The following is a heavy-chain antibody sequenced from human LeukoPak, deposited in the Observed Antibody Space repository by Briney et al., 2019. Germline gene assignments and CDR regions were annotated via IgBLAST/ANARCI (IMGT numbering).Heavy chain of an antibody. J-gene: IGHJ4*02. CDR1: GFTFSSHA. D-gene: IGHD3-10*01. Sequence: GGSLRLSCAVSGFTFSSHAMHWVRQAPGKGLEWLAVISYDGSNTYYADSVKGRFTISRDNSKNTLYLQMNSLRAEDTAVYYCAKDGGSGSYILYYFDYWGQGTLVTVSS. V-gene: IGHV3-30*04. CDR2: ISYDGSNT. CDR3: AKDGGSGSYILYYFDY.